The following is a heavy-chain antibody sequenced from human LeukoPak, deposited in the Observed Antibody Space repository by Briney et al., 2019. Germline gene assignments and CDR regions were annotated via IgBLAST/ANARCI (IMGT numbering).Heavy chain of an antibody. Sequence: PGGSLRLSCAASGFTLSSYAMSWVRQTPGKGLEWVSTISVSAATNYADSVKGRFTISRDNSKNTLYLQMNNLRAEDTALYYCSKKALSTGFSHYDIWGLGTMVTVSS. CDR2: ISVSAAT. CDR3: SKKALSTGFSHYDI. V-gene: IGHV3-23*01. CDR1: GFTLSSYA. J-gene: IGHJ3*02. D-gene: IGHD1-1*01.